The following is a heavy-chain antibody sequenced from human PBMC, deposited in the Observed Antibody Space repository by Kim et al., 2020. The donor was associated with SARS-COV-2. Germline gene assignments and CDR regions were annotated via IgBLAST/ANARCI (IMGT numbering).Heavy chain of an antibody. CDR2: GNT. J-gene: IGHJ4*02. Sequence: GNTKYSQKFQGRVTITRDTSASTSYMELSSLGSEDTAVYYCATGGGMIGYWGQGTLVTVSS. V-gene: IGHV1-3*01. CDR3: ATGGGMIGY. D-gene: IGHD3-22*01.